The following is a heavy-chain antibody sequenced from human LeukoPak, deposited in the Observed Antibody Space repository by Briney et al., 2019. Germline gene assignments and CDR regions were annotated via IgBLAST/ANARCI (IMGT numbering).Heavy chain of an antibody. Sequence: SVKVSCKASGGTFSSYAISWVRQAPGQGLEWMGGIIPIFGTANYAQKFQGRVTITANESTSTAYMELSSLRSEDTAVYYCASQIEDIVVVPAAMGYSSSWYGNYFDYWGQGTLVTVSS. CDR1: GGTFSSYA. CDR2: IIPIFGTA. V-gene: IGHV1-69*01. D-gene: IGHD2-2*01. J-gene: IGHJ4*02. CDR3: ASQIEDIVVVPAAMGYSSSWYGNYFDY.